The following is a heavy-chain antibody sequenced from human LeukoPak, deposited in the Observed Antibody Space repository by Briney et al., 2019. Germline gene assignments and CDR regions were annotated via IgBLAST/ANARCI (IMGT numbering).Heavy chain of an antibody. Sequence: GGSLRLSCAASGFTVSSNYMSWVRQAPGKGLEWVSVIYSGGSTYYADSVKGRFTISRDNSKNTLYLQMYSLRAEDTAVYYCARGPYYDSSGYYFPKYFQHWGQGTLVTVSS. V-gene: IGHV3-53*01. J-gene: IGHJ1*01. D-gene: IGHD3-22*01. CDR2: IYSGGST. CDR1: GFTVSSNY. CDR3: ARGPYYDSSGYYFPKYFQH.